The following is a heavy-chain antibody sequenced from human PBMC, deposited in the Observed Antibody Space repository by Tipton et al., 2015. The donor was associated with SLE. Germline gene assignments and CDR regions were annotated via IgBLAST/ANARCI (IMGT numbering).Heavy chain of an antibody. Sequence: SGFTFSNYGIHWVRQAPGKGLEWISYISGSSRTKYHADSVKGRFTISRDNAKNSLYLQMNSLTAEDTAVYYCARKNYGDFDWGQGTLVTVSS. CDR2: ISGSSRTK. D-gene: IGHD4-17*01. J-gene: IGHJ4*02. CDR3: ARKNYGDFD. V-gene: IGHV3-48*04. CDR1: GFTFSNYG.